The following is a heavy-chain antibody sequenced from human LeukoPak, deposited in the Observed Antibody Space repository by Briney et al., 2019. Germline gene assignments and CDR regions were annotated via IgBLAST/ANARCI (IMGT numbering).Heavy chain of an antibody. D-gene: IGHD6-13*01. Sequence: PSETLSLTCTVSGGSISSSSYYWGWIRQPPGKGLEWIGSIYYSGSTYYNPSLKSRVTISVDTSKNQFSLKLSSVTAADTAVYYCARVGSSGEYYYYYYMDVWGKGTTVTISS. CDR1: GGSISSSSYY. J-gene: IGHJ6*03. V-gene: IGHV4-39*07. CDR3: ARVGSSGEYYYYYYMDV. CDR2: IYYSGST.